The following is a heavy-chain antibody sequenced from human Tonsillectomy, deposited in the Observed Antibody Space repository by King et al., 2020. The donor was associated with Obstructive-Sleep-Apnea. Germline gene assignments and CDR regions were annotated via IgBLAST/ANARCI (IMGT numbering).Heavy chain of an antibody. D-gene: IGHD4-17*01. CDR1: GFTFSSYA. Sequence: VQLVESGGGLVQPGGSLRLSCAASGFTFSSYAMSWVRQAPGKGLEWVSAIRGSGGSTYYADSVKGRFTISRDNSKNTLYLQMNSRRAEEPAVYYCAKDWGTTVTWGHWGQGTLVTVSS. J-gene: IGHJ4*02. CDR3: AKDWGTTVTWGH. V-gene: IGHV3-23*04. CDR2: IRGSGGST.